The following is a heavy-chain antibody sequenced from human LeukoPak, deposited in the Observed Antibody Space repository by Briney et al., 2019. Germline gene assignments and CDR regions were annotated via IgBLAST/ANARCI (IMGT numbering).Heavy chain of an antibody. Sequence: GGSLRLSCAASGFTFSSYWMSWVRQAPGKGLEWVANIKQDGSEKYYVDSVKGRFTISRDNAKNSLYLQMNSLRAEDTAVYYCAREGGSSSWWGMFDAFDIWGQGTMVTVSS. D-gene: IGHD6-13*01. CDR1: GFTFSSYW. J-gene: IGHJ3*02. CDR3: AREGGSSSWWGMFDAFDI. CDR2: IKQDGSEK. V-gene: IGHV3-7*01.